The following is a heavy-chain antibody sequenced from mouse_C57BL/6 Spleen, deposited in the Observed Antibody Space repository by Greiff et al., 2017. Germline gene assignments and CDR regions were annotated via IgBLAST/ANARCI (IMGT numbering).Heavy chain of an antibody. CDR3: ARGDRYAMDY. J-gene: IGHJ4*01. CDR1: GYTFTSYW. Sequence: VPLQQSGAELVKPGASVKLSCKASGYTFTSYWMHLVKQRPGQGLEWIGMIHPNSGSTNYNEKFKSKATLTVDKSSSTAYMQLSSLTSEDSAVYFCARGDRYAMDYWGQGTSVTVSS. V-gene: IGHV1-64*01. CDR2: IHPNSGST.